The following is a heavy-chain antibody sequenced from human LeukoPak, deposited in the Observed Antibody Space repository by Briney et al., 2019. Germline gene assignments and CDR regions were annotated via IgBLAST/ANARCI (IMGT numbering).Heavy chain of an antibody. V-gene: IGHV4-59*01. J-gene: IGHJ4*02. CDR1: GGSISTYY. D-gene: IGHD6-13*01. Sequence: SETLSLTCTVSGGSISTYYWSWIRQPPGKGLEWIGYIYYSGSTNYNPSLKSRVTISVDTSKNQFSLNLRSVTAADTAVYYCARGPYSSRYDYWGQGTLVTVSS. CDR3: ARGPYSSRYDY. CDR2: IYYSGST.